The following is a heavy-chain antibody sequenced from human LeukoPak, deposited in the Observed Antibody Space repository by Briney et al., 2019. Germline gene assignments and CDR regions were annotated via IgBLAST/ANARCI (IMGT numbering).Heavy chain of an antibody. V-gene: IGHV3-30*02. J-gene: IGHJ5*02. D-gene: IGHD6-13*01. CDR2: IRYDGSNK. CDR3: AKVLGEYSIRSKPLDT. Sequence: PGGSLRLSCAASGFTVSSNYMSWVRQAPVKGLEWVAFIRYDGSNKYYPDSVRGRFTVSRDNSKNTLYLQMNSLRPEDTAVYYCAKVLGEYSIRSKPLDTWGQGTLVTVSS. CDR1: GFTVSSNY.